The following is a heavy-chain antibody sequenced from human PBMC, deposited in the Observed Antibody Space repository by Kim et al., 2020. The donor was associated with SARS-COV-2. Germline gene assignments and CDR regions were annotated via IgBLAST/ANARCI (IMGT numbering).Heavy chain of an antibody. CDR3: ARDSQTFDY. J-gene: IGHJ4*02. CDR2: SYT. V-gene: IGHV3-11*06. Sequence: SYTNYADSVKGRFTISRDNAKNSLYLQMNSLRAEDTAVYYCARDSQTFDYWGQGTLVTVSS.